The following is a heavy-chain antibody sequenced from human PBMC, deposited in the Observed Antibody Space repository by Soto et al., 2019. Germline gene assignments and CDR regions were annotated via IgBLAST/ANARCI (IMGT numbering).Heavy chain of an antibody. CDR3: AKGGQSYDY. Sequence: GGSLRLSCAASGFTFSTYAMSWVRQAPGKGLEWVSAISTSVGSTYYTDSVKGRFTISRDNSKNTLYLQMNSLRAEDTAVYYCAKGGQSYDYWGQGTLVTVXS. D-gene: IGHD3-10*01. J-gene: IGHJ4*02. CDR1: GFTFSTYA. CDR2: ISTSVGST. V-gene: IGHV3-23*01.